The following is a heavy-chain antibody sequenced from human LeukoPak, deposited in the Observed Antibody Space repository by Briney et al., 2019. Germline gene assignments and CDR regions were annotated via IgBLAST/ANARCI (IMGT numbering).Heavy chain of an antibody. CDR3: AKGADDFWSGYHPSDAFDI. CDR1: GFTFSSYA. CDR2: ISGSGGST. Sequence: PGGSLRLSCAASGFTFSSYAMSWARQAPGKGLEWVSAISGSGGSTYYADSVKGRFTISRDNSKNTLYLQMNSLRAEDTAVYYCAKGADDFWSGYHPSDAFDIWGQGTMVTVSS. D-gene: IGHD3-3*01. J-gene: IGHJ3*02. V-gene: IGHV3-23*01.